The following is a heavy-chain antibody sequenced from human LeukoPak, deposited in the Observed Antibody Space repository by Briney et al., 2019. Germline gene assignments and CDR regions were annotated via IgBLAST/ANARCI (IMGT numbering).Heavy chain of an antibody. D-gene: IGHD3-16*02. CDR3: AKDHITFGGVIVIGPDY. CDR2: ISYDGSNK. J-gene: IGHJ4*02. Sequence: GRSLRLSCAASGFTFSSYGMHWVRQAPGKGLEWVAVISYDGSNKYYADSVKGRFTISRDNSKNTLYLQMNSLRAEDTAVYYCAKDHITFGGVIVIGPDYWGQGTLVTVSS. CDR1: GFTFSSYG. V-gene: IGHV3-30*18.